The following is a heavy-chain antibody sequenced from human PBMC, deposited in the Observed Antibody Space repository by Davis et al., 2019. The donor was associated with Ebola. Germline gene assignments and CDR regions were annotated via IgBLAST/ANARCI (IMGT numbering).Heavy chain of an antibody. J-gene: IGHJ4*02. D-gene: IGHD5-18*01. CDR3: TSSGYSYGASDY. CDR1: GFTFSGSA. V-gene: IGHV3-73*01. Sequence: PGGSLRLSCAASGFTFSGSAMHWVRQASGKGLEWVGRIRSQANSYATAYAASVKGRFTISRDDSKNTAYLQMNSLKTEDTAVYYCTSSGYSYGASDYWGQGTLVTVSS. CDR2: IRSQANSYAT.